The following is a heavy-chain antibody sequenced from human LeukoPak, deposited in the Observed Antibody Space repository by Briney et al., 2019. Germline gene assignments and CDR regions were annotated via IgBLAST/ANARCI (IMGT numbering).Heavy chain of an antibody. CDR1: GFTFSSYG. V-gene: IGHV3-33*01. D-gene: IGHD2/OR15-2a*01. CDR3: ARDLSRGQCLDV. Sequence: GGSLRLSCAASGFTFSSYGMHWVRQAPGKGLEWVAVIWYDGSNKYYADSVKGRFTISRDNSKNTLYLQMNSLRAKDTAVYYCARDLSRGQCLDVWGKGTTVTVSS. CDR2: IWYDGSNK. J-gene: IGHJ6*04.